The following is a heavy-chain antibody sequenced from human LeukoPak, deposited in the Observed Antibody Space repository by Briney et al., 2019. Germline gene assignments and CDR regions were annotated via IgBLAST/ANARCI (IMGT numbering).Heavy chain of an antibody. J-gene: IGHJ4*02. Sequence: PSETPSLTFAVYGGSFSGYYWSWIRPPPGKGLEWSGEHNHSGSTNYKPSLKSRVSISVDSPKNHVPLKLSSVTAADKAVYYCARGNDIVVVVSARERYLDYWARETVLTVS. CDR1: GGSFSGYY. CDR3: ARGNDIVVVVSARERYLDY. V-gene: IGHV4-34*01. CDR2: HNHSGST. D-gene: IGHD2-15*01.